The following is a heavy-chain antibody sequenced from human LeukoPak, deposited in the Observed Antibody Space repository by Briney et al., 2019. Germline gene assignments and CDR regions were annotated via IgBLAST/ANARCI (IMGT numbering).Heavy chain of an antibody. CDR2: IKQDGSEK. D-gene: IGHD5-18*01. V-gene: IGHV3-7*01. Sequence: SGGSLRLSCAASGFTFSSYWMSWVRQAPGKGLEWVANIKQDGSEKYYVDSVKGRFTISRDNAKNSLYLQMNSLRAEDTAVYYCARELGYSYDPYFDYWGQGTLVTVSS. J-gene: IGHJ4*02. CDR1: GFTFSSYW. CDR3: ARELGYSYDPYFDY.